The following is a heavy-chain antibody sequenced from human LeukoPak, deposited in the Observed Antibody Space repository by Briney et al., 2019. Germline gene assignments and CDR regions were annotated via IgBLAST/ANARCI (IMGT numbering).Heavy chain of an antibody. D-gene: IGHD2-2*01. CDR1: GFTFSGYE. J-gene: IGHJ4*02. CDR2: ISSSSSYI. V-gene: IGHV3-21*01. CDR3: ARGERGLYCSSTSCYPVL. Sequence: PGGSLRLSCAASGFTFSGYEMNWVRQAPGKGLEWVSSISSSSSYIYYADSVKGRFTISRDNAKNSLYLQMNSLRAEDTAVYYCARGERGLYCSSTSCYPVLGGQGTLVTVSS.